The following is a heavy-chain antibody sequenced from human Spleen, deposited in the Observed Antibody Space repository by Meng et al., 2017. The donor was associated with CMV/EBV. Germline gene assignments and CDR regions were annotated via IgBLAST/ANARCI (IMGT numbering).Heavy chain of an antibody. CDR2: IKTKPNSYAT. CDR3: AKGVGTTEGGFDY. V-gene: IGHV3-73*01. J-gene: IGHJ4*02. Sequence: GGSLRLSCAASGFTFSNAWMSWVRQASGKGLEWVGRIKTKPNSYATAYGASVRGRFTISRDDSKNTAYLQMNSLRAADTAVYYCAKGVGTTEGGFDYWGRGTLVTVSS. D-gene: IGHD1-26*01. CDR1: GFTFSNAW.